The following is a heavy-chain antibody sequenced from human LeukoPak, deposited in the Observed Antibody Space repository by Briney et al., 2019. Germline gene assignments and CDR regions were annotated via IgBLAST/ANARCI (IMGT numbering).Heavy chain of an antibody. CDR1: GGSISSGDYY. CDR2: IYYSGST. V-gene: IGHV4-30-4*08. J-gene: IGHJ4*02. CDR3: ARSLYSSSVGMDY. D-gene: IGHD6-6*01. Sequence: SETLSLTCTVSGGSISSGDYYWSWIRQPPGKGLEWIGYIYYSGSTYYNPSLKSRVTISVDTSKNQFSLKLSSVTAADTAVYYCARSLYSSSVGMDYWGQGTLVTVFS.